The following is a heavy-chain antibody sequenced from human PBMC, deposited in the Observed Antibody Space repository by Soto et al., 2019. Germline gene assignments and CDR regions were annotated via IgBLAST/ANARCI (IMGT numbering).Heavy chain of an antibody. J-gene: IGHJ4*02. CDR1: GFTFSSYG. CDR3: AKPYYDYVWGSYRSPYYFDY. Sequence: TGGSLRLSCAASGFTFSSYGMHWVRQAPGKGLEWVAVISYDGSNKYYADSVKGRFTISRDNSKNTLYLQMNSLRAEDTAVYYCAKPYYDYVWGSYRSPYYFDYWGQGTLVTVSS. CDR2: ISYDGSNK. V-gene: IGHV3-30*18. D-gene: IGHD3-16*02.